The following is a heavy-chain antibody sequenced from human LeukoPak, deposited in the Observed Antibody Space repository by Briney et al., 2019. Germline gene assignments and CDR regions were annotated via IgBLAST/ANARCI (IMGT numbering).Heavy chain of an antibody. CDR2: ISYDGNHK. CDR3: AKDAGYGWYSDY. V-gene: IGHV3-30*18. CDR1: GFTFSSG. Sequence: PGGSLRLSCAASGFTFSSGMHWVRQAPGKGLEWVAVISYDGNHKYYGDSVKGRFTISRDNSRNTLYLQMDSLKTEDTAVYYCAKDAGYGWYSDYWGQGTLVTVSS. D-gene: IGHD6-19*01. J-gene: IGHJ4*02.